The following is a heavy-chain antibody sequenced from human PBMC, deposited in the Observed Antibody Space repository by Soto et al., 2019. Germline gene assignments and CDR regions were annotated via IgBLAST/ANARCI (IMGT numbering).Heavy chain of an antibody. D-gene: IGHD4-17*01. V-gene: IGHV3-48*01. CDR3: ARDLNYGLFDY. J-gene: IGHJ4*02. CDR1: GFTFSSYS. CDR2: ISSSSTI. Sequence: GGSLRLCCAASGFTFSSYSMNWVRQAPGKGLEWVSYISSSSTIYYADSVKGRFTISRDNAKNSLYLQMNSLRAEDTAVYYCARDLNYGLFDYWGQGTLVTVSS.